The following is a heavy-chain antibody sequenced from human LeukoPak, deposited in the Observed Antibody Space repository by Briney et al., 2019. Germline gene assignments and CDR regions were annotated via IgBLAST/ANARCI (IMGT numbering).Heavy chain of an antibody. V-gene: IGHV3-48*01. CDR1: GFTFSSYS. D-gene: IGHD2-15*01. J-gene: IGHJ5*02. Sequence: GGSLRLSCAASGFTFSSYSMNWVRQAPGKGLEWVSYISSSSSTIYYADSVKGRFTISRDNAKNSLYLQMNSLRAEDTAVYYCASTGYCSGGSCYLKSGFDPWGQGTLVTVSS. CDR2: ISSSSSTI. CDR3: ASTGYCSGGSCYLKSGFDP.